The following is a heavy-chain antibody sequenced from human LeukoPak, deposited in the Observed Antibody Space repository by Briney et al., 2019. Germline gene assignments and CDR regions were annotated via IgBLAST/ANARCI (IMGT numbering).Heavy chain of an antibody. D-gene: IGHD2-2*01. CDR2: INPNSGGT. V-gene: IGHV1-2*02. J-gene: IGHJ5*02. CDR1: GYTFTGYY. Sequence: ASVKVSCKASGYTFTGYYMHWVRQAPGQGLEWMGWINPNSGGTNYAQKFQGRVTMTRDTSISTAYMELSRLSSDDTAVYYCARGSCSSTSCYRTDPWGQGTLVTVSS. CDR3: ARGSCSSTSCYRTDP.